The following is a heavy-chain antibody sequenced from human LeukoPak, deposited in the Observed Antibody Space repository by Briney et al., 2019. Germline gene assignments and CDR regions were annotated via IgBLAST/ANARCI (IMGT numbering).Heavy chain of an antibody. CDR2: LYTSGST. CDR1: GGSISTYF. V-gene: IGHV4-4*07. CDR3: ARDRVDSSGYYYYYGIDV. J-gene: IGHJ6*02. Sequence: KASETLSLTCTVSGGSISTYFWSWIRQPAGKGLEWIGRLYTSGSTNYNPSLKSRLTMSADTSKNQFSLNLRSVTAADTAIYDCARDRVDSSGYYYYYGIDVWGQGTAVTVSS. D-gene: IGHD3-22*01.